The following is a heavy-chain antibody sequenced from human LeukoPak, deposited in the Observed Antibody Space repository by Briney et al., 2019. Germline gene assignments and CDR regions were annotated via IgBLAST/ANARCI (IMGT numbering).Heavy chain of an antibody. Sequence: ASVEVSCKASGGTFSSYAISWVRQAPGQGLEWMGRIIPIFGTANYAQKFQGRVTITTDESTSTAYMELSSLRSEDTAVYYCARGLNYYDSSGYLDYWGQGTLVTVSS. CDR3: ARGLNYYDSSGYLDY. D-gene: IGHD3-22*01. CDR1: GGTFSSYA. J-gene: IGHJ4*02. V-gene: IGHV1-69*05. CDR2: IIPIFGTA.